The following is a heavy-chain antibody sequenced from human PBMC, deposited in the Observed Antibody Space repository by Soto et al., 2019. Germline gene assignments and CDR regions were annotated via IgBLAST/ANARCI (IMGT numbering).Heavy chain of an antibody. D-gene: IGHD2-21*02. J-gene: IGHJ5*02. Sequence: SETLSLTCTVSGASIRSTDYYWSWIRQAPGKGLEWIGYVYYTGSTYYNPSLMSRLTISVDTSKNQFPLKLTSVTAAETAVYYCVRTARQGAVAPHWFDRWGQGTQVTVSS. CDR2: VYYTGST. V-gene: IGHV4-30-4*01. CDR1: GASIRSTDYY. CDR3: VRTARQGAVAPHWFDR.